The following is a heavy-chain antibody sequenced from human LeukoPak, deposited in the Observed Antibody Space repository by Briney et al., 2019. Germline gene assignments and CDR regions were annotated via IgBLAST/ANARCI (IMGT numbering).Heavy chain of an antibody. CDR2: INPSGGST. CDR1: GYTFTSYY. V-gene: IGHV1-46*01. Sequence: ASVKVSCKASGYTFTSYYMHWVRQAPGQGLEWMGIINPSGGSTSYAQKFQGRVTMTRDMSTSTVYMELSSLRSEDTAVYYCARGSVPTKYSGYDYFGSGWFDPWGQGTLVTVSS. D-gene: IGHD5-12*01. J-gene: IGHJ5*02. CDR3: ARGSVPTKYSGYDYFGSGWFDP.